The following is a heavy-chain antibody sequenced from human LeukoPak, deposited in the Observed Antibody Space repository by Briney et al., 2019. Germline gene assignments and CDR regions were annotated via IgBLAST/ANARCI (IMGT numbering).Heavy chain of an antibody. CDR1: GGSFSSYA. CDR3: ALSPSGSYLGGVDY. Sequence: SVKVSCKASGGSFSSYAINWVRQAPGQGLEWMGGIVPMFSRRDYAQKVQGRVAITADTSTTTVFMEMSSLRSEDTAVYYCALSPSGSYLGGVDYWGQGTLVTVSS. D-gene: IGHD1-26*01. CDR2: IVPMFSRR. J-gene: IGHJ4*02. V-gene: IGHV1-69*06.